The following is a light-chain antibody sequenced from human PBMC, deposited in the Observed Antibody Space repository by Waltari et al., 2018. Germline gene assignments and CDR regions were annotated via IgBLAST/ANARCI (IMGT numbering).Light chain of an antibody. V-gene: IGKV1-5*03. CDR1: QSISTW. CDR3: QQYTTYQKT. J-gene: IGKJ1*01. CDR2: KAS. Sequence: DIQMTQSPSTLSASVGDRVTMTCRASQSISTWLAWYQQKPGKAPDLLIYKASTLLDGVPPRFSASGSGTDFTLTISSLQPDDFATYYCQQYTTYQKTFGQGTKVEAK.